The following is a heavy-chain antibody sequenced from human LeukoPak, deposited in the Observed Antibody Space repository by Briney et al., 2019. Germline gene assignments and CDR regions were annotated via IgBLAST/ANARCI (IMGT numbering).Heavy chain of an antibody. Sequence: GGSLRLSCAASGFTFSSYSMNWVRQAPGKGPEWVSSISSSSSYIYYADSVKGRFTTSRDNAKNSLYLQMNSLRAEDTAVYYCAREAYDILTGYYPGYFDLWGRGTLVTVS. CDR1: GFTFSSYS. J-gene: IGHJ2*01. V-gene: IGHV3-21*01. D-gene: IGHD3-9*01. CDR2: ISSSSSYI. CDR3: AREAYDILTGYYPGYFDL.